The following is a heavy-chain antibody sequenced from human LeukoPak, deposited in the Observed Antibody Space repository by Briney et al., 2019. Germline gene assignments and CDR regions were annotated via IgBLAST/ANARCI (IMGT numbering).Heavy chain of an antibody. J-gene: IGHJ4*02. CDR2: INPNSGGT. V-gene: IGHV1-2*02. Sequence: GASVKVSCKASGYTFTGYYMHWVRQAPGQGLEWMGWINPNSGGTNYAQKLQGRVTMTTDTSTSTAYMELRSLRSDNTAVYYCASYCSSTSCDMGGSGDYWGQGTLVTASS. CDR3: ASYCSSTSCDMGGSGDY. CDR1: GYTFTGYY. D-gene: IGHD2-2*02.